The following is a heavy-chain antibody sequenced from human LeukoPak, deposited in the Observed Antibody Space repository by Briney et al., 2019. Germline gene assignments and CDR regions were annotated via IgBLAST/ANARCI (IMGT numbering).Heavy chain of an antibody. CDR3: ARGNTWFGYYFDY. V-gene: IGHV4-34*01. Sequence: PSETLSLTCAVYGGSFSGYYWSWIRQPPGKGLEWIGEINHSGSTNYNPSLKSRDTISVDTSKNQFSLKLSSVTAADTAVYYCARGNTWFGYYFDYWGQGTLVTVSS. CDR1: GGSFSGYY. J-gene: IGHJ4*02. CDR2: INHSGST. D-gene: IGHD3-10*01.